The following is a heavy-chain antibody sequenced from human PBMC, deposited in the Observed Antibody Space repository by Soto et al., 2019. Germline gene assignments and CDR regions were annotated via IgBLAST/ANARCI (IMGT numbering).Heavy chain of an antibody. V-gene: IGHV1-2*02. CDR3: ARGDYGTGGYPFPYFDF. CDR1: GYSFTGYY. Sequence: HEHLVQSGAEVKRPGASLKVSCKASGYSFTGYYIHWVRQAPVQGLEWMGWINPDSGATNYAQNFQGRVTVTSDTSISTASMDLTSLTSDDTAVYYCARGDYGTGGYPFPYFDFWGQGTLVIVSS. CDR2: INPDSGAT. J-gene: IGHJ4*02. D-gene: IGHD2-8*02.